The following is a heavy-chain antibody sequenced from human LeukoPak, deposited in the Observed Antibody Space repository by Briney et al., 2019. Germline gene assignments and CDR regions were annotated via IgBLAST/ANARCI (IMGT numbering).Heavy chain of an antibody. CDR3: ARGEYGSGSYHIDY. CDR2: INHSGST. J-gene: IGHJ4*02. V-gene: IGHV4-34*01. CDR1: GGSFSGYY. D-gene: IGHD3-10*01. Sequence: SETLSLTCAVYGGSFSGYYWSWIRQPPGKGLEWIGEINHSGSTNYNPSLKSRVTISVDTSKNPFSLKLSSVTAADTAVYYCARGEYGSGSYHIDYWGQGTLVTVSS.